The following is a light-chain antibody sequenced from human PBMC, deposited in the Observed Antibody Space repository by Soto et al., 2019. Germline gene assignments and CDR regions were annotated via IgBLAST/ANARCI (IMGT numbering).Light chain of an antibody. CDR2: DTN. V-gene: IGLV1-51*01. Sequence: QSVLTQPHSVSAAPGQQVTISCSGETSNIGNNYVSWYQQLPGAAPKLLIYDTNNRPSEIPDRFSGSRSGTSATLAITGLQTGDEGVYYCGAWDSSLSGVLFGGGTKLTVL. CDR3: GAWDSSLSGVL. J-gene: IGLJ2*01. CDR1: TSNIGNNY.